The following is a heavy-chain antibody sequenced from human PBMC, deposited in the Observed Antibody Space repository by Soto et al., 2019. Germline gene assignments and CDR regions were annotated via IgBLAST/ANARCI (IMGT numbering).Heavy chain of an antibody. CDR3: ASYCSGGSCLNWFDP. J-gene: IGHJ5*02. Sequence: EVQLVESGGGLVKPGGSLRLSCAASGFTFSSYSMNWVRQAPGKGLEWVSSISSSSSYIYYADSVKGRFTISRDNAKNSLYLQMNSLRAEDTPVYYCASYCSGGSCLNWFDPWGQGTLVTVSS. CDR1: GFTFSSYS. D-gene: IGHD2-15*01. CDR2: ISSSSSYI. V-gene: IGHV3-21*01.